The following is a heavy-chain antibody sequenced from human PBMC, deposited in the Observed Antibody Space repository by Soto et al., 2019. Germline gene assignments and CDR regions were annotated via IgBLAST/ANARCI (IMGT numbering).Heavy chain of an antibody. CDR3: AKDGPLAAAASYYFDY. V-gene: IGHV3-30*18. J-gene: IGHJ4*02. D-gene: IGHD6-13*01. CDR1: GFTFSSYG. Sequence: WGSLRLSCAASGFTFSSYGMHWVRQAPGKGLEWVAVISYDGSNKYYADSVKGRFTISRDNSKNTLYLQMNSLRAEDTAVYYCAKDGPLAAAASYYFDYWGQGTLVTVSS. CDR2: ISYDGSNK.